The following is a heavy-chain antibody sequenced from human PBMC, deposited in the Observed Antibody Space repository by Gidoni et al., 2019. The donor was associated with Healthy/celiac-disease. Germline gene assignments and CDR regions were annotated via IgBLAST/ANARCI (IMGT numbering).Heavy chain of an antibody. J-gene: IGHJ3*02. D-gene: IGHD3-10*01. V-gene: IGHV3-30-3*01. CDR2: ISYDGSNK. CDR1: GFTFSSYA. Sequence: QVQLVESGGGVVQPGRSLRLSCAASGFTFSSYAMHWVRQARGKGLEWVAVISYDGSNKYYADSVKGRFTISRDNSKNTLYLQMNSLRAEDTAVYYCARDRVGSGDAFDIWGQGTMVTVSS. CDR3: ARDRVGSGDAFDI.